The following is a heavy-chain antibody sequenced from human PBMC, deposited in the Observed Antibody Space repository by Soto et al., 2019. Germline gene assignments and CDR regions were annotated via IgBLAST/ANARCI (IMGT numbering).Heavy chain of an antibody. CDR3: ARDHPDDYYGMDV. CDR2: ISSSSSTI. V-gene: IGHV3-48*01. J-gene: IGHJ6*02. Sequence: GGSLRLSCAASGFTFSSYSMNWVRQAPGKGLEWVSYISSSSSTIYYADSVKGRFTISRDNAKNSLYLQMNSLRAEDTAVYYCARDHPDDYYGMDVWGQGTTVTVSS. CDR1: GFTFSSYS.